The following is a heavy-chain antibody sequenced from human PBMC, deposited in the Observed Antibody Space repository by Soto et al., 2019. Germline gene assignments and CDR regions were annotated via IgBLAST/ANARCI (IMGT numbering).Heavy chain of an antibody. CDR2: ISGSGGST. J-gene: IGHJ3*02. Sequence: SLRLSCAASGFTFSNYNFSWVRQAPGKGLEWVSAISGSGGSTYYADSVKGRFTISRDNSKNTLYLQMNSLRAEDTAVYYCAKDGSARVVLNAFDIWGQGTMVTVSS. CDR1: GFTFSNYN. V-gene: IGHV3-23*01. D-gene: IGHD1-26*01. CDR3: AKDGSARVVLNAFDI.